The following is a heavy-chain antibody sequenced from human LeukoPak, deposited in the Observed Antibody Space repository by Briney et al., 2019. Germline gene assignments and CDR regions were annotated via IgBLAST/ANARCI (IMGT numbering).Heavy chain of an antibody. CDR3: TTAAYGSGPNYYYYGVDV. Sequence: PGGSLRLSCAASGFTFSNAWMSWVRQAPGKGLEWVGRIKSKTDGGTTDYAAPVKGRFTISRDDSKNTLYLQMNSLKTEDTAVYYCTTAAYGSGPNYYYYGVDVWGQGTTVTVSS. CDR2: IKSKTDGGTT. D-gene: IGHD3-10*01. J-gene: IGHJ6*02. CDR1: GFTFSNAW. V-gene: IGHV3-15*01.